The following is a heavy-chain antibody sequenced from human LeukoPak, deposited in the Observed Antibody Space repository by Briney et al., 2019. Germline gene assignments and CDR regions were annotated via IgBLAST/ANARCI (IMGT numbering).Heavy chain of an antibody. CDR1: GFSFSTYS. V-gene: IGHV3-21*01. Sequence: PGGSLRLSCAASGFSFSTYSMNWVRQAPGEGLEWVSSISSSSSYIYYADSVKGRFTISRDNAKNSLYLQMNSLRAEDTAVYYCAREVMVRGEYGFDYWGQGTLVTVSS. D-gene: IGHD3-10*01. CDR3: AREVMVRGEYGFDY. CDR2: ISSSSSYI. J-gene: IGHJ4*02.